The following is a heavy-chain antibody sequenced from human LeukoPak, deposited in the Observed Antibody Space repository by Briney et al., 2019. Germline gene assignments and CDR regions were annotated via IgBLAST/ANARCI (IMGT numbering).Heavy chain of an antibody. CDR3: AKDFRISYSAHFDY. V-gene: IGHV3-23*01. CDR1: GFTFRSHA. J-gene: IGHJ4*02. D-gene: IGHD2-21*01. Sequence: GGSLRLSCVGSGFTFRSHAMSWVRQAPEKGLEFVSGIYENGGTTYYADSVKGRFSISRDNSKNTLYLQMDSLRGEDTAVYYCAKDFRISYSAHFDYWGQGALVTVSS. CDR2: IYENGGTT.